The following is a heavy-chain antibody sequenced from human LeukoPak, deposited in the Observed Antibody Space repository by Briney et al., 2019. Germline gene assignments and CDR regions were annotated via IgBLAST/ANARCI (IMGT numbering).Heavy chain of an antibody. Sequence: GGSLRLSFAASGFTLSSQWMHWVRQAPEKGLVGVAHINADGSGTYYAASVKGRFTISRDNAKNTLYLQMHGLTAEDTAVYYCVRGALRDCSYTSCSRGNWFDPWGQGTLVTVSS. V-gene: IGHV3-74*01. J-gene: IGHJ5*02. CDR1: GFTLSSQW. CDR3: VRGALRDCSYTSCSRGNWFDP. D-gene: IGHD2-2*01. CDR2: INADGSGT.